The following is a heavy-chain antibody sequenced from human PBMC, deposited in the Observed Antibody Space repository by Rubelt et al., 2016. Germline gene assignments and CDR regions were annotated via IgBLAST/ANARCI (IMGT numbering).Heavy chain of an antibody. CDR2: IDAGNGDP. V-gene: IGHV1-3*01. D-gene: IGHD5-18*01. CDR3: ARSKDTAMVTDADWYFDL. J-gene: IGHJ2*01. CDR1: GYPFATYA. Sequence: QVQLVQSGAEVKRPGASVKVSCQASGYPFATYAMHWVRQAPGQRLEWMAWIDAGNGDPTYAQEFEGGVTITRDTSASAAYMGLSSLRSEDAAVYYCARSKDTAMVTDADWYFDLWGRGTLVTVSS.